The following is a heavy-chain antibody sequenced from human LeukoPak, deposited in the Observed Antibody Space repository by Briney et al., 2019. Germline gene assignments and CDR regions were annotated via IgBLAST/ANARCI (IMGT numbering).Heavy chain of an antibody. CDR3: ARVWSELVVTAIPDAFDI. D-gene: IGHD2-21*02. CDR1: GFTFDDYG. V-gene: IGHV3-20*04. CDR2: INWNGGST. Sequence: GGSLRLSCAASGFTFDDYGMSWVRKAPGKGLEWVSGINWNGGSTGYADSVKGRFTISRDNAKNSLYLQMNSLRAEDTALYYCARVWSELVVTAIPDAFDIWGQGTMVTVSS. J-gene: IGHJ3*02.